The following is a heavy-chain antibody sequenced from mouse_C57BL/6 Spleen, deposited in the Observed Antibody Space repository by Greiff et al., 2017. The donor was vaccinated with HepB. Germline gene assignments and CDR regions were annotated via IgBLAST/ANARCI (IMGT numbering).Heavy chain of an antibody. CDR1: GYAFSSSW. CDR2: IYPGDGDT. Sequence: VQLQQSGPELVKPGASVKISCKASGYAFSSSWMNWVKQRPGKGLEWIGRIYPGDGDTNYNEKFKSKATLTVDKSSSTAYMQLSSLTSEDSAVYYCAREGGYYAMDYWGQGTSVTVSS. CDR3: AREGGYYAMDY. J-gene: IGHJ4*01. V-gene: IGHV1-82*01.